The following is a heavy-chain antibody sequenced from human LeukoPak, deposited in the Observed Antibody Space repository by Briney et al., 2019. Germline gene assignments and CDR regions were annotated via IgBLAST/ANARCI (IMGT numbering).Heavy chain of an antibody. D-gene: IGHD3-3*01. Sequence: WETLSLTCTVSAGSISSSSYYWGWIRQPPGKGLEWIGSIYYSGSTYYNPSLKSRVTISVDTSKNQFSLKLSSVTAADTAVYYCARATIFGVVITLDYWGQGTLVTVSS. CDR1: AGSISSSSYY. CDR2: IYYSGST. J-gene: IGHJ4*02. CDR3: ARATIFGVVITLDY. V-gene: IGHV4-39*01.